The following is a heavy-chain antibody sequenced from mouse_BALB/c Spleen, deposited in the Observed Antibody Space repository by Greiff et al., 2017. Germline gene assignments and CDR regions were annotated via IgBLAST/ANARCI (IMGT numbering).Heavy chain of an antibody. CDR1: GFTFSSYT. Sequence: EVHLVESGGGLVKPGGSLKLSCAASGFTFSSYTMSWVRQTPEKRLEWVATISSGGSYTYYPDSVKGRFTISRDNAKNTLYLQMSSLKSEDTAMYYCTRDKDYGSFDYWGQGTTLTVSS. V-gene: IGHV5-6-4*01. CDR3: TRDKDYGSFDY. D-gene: IGHD2-1*01. CDR2: ISSGGSYT. J-gene: IGHJ2*01.